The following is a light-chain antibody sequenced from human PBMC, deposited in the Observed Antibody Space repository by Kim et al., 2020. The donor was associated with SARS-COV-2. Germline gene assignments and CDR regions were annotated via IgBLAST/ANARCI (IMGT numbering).Light chain of an antibody. CDR2: DTS. Sequence: ASGGDRVTISCQASQDVSIYLHWYQQKPGKAPILLIYDTSNLEPGVPSRFSGSGSGTDFTLTISSLQPEDIATYYCQQYDVLPITFGQGTRLEIK. CDR1: QDVSIY. CDR3: QQYDVLPIT. J-gene: IGKJ5*01. V-gene: IGKV1-33*01.